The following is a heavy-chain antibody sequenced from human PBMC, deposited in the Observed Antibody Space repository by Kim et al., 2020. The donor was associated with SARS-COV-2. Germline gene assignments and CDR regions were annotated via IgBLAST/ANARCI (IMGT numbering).Heavy chain of an antibody. CDR3: AKTTSSGYCSSTSCFYDAFDI. CDR1: GGSFSGYY. J-gene: IGHJ3*02. D-gene: IGHD2-2*01. Sequence: SETLSLTCAVYGGSFSGYYWSWIRQPPGKGLEWIGEINHSGSTNYNPSLKSRVTISVDTSKNQFSLKLSSVTAADTAVYYCAKTTSSGYCSSTSCFYDAFDIWGQGTMVTVSS. CDR2: INHSGST. V-gene: IGHV4-34*01.